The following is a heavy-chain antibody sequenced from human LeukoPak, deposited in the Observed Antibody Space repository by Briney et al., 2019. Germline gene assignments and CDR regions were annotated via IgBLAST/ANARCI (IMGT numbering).Heavy chain of an antibody. CDR1: GGTFSSYA. J-gene: IGHJ5*02. CDR3: VRLLGRFLEWLRFDP. Sequence: SVKVSCKASGGTFSSYAISWVRQAPGQGLEWMGGIIPIFGTANYAQKFQGRVTITTDESTSTAYMELSSLRSEDTAVYYYVRLLGRFLEWLRFDPWGQGTLVTVSS. V-gene: IGHV1-69*05. CDR2: IIPIFGTA. D-gene: IGHD3-3*01.